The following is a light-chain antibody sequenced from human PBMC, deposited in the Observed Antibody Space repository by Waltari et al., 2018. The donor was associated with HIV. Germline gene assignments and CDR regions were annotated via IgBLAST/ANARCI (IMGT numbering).Light chain of an antibody. CDR2: DVN. Sequence: QSALTQPASVSGSPGQSITIPCTGINSDVGGYMFVSWYQQQPDKAPRLIIFDVNNRAPGVSSRFSASRSGNTASLTISGLQAEDEADYYCTSCTSGKSLWVFGGGTKVTVL. CDR3: TSCTSGKSLWV. V-gene: IGLV2-14*03. CDR1: NSDVGGYMF. J-gene: IGLJ3*02.